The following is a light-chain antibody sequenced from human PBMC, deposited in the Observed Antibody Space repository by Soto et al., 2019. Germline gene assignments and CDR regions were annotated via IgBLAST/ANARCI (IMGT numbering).Light chain of an antibody. J-gene: IGLJ3*02. CDR3: ASYTVRRSWV. Sequence: QSALTQPSSVTGSRGQSITISCTGTSSDVGGYNHVSWYQQSPTTAPKLIIYEVTNRPSGVSGRFSGSKSGNTASLTISGLQPDDEADYYCASYTVRRSWVFGGGTKLTVL. CDR1: SSDVGGYNH. V-gene: IGLV2-14*01. CDR2: EVT.